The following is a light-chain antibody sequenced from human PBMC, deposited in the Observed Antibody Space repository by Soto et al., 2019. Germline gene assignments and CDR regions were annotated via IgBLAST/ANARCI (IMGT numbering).Light chain of an antibody. Sequence: EMVMTQSPATLSVSPGDRATLSYRASQSVSYKLAWYQQKPGQPPRLLIYDTSTRATGIPARFSGSGSGTEFTLTISSLQSEDFAVYYCQQYNNWPPITFGQGTRLEIK. CDR1: QSVSYK. CDR3: QQYNNWPPIT. CDR2: DTS. J-gene: IGKJ5*01. V-gene: IGKV3-15*01.